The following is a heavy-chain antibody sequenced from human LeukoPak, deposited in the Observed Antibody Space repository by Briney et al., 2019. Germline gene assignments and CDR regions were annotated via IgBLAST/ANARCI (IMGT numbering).Heavy chain of an antibody. CDR3: ARGVTICGVVTALIY. J-gene: IGHJ4*02. Sequence: GGSLRLSCAASGFTFSSYAMHWVSRAPGKGMVYVSAISSNGGSTYYANSVKGRFTISRDNSKNTLYLQMGSLRAEDMAVYYCARGVTICGVVTALIYWGQGTLVTVSS. V-gene: IGHV3-64*01. CDR2: ISSNGGST. D-gene: IGHD3-3*01. CDR1: GFTFSSYA.